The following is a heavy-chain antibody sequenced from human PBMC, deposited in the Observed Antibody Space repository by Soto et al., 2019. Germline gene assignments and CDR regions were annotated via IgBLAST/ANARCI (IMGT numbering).Heavy chain of an antibody. CDR3: ARVRVAGTFSDYYFGMDV. D-gene: IGHD6-19*01. CDR1: GYTFTSYG. J-gene: IGHJ6*02. V-gene: IGHV1-18*01. Sequence: QVKLVQSGAEVKKPGASVKVSCKASGYTFTSYGISWVRQAPGQGLEWMGWISAYNGNTNYAQKLQGRVTMTTDTSTSTAYMELRSLRSDDTAVYYCARVRVAGTFSDYYFGMDVWGQGTTVTVSS. CDR2: ISAYNGNT.